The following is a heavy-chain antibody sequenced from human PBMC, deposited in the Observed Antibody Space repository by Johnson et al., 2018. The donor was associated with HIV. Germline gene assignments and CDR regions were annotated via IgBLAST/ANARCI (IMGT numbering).Heavy chain of an antibody. D-gene: IGHD3-22*01. CDR2: MRSDGSIE. Sequence: QVQLVESGGGVGQPGGSLRLSCAASGFIFSTYGMHWVRQAPGKGLEWVAFMRSDGSIEYYADYVKGRFTVSRDNSKNTLYLQMDSLRTEDTAVYYCAKELRPNSSGYYPYDAFDIWGQGTTVTVSS. J-gene: IGHJ3*02. V-gene: IGHV3-30*02. CDR1: GFIFSTYG. CDR3: AKELRPNSSGYYPYDAFDI.